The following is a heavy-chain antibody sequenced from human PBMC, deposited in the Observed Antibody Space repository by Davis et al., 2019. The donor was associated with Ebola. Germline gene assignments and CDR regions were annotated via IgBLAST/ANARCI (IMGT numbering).Heavy chain of an antibody. J-gene: IGHJ6*03. CDR2: INHSGST. V-gene: IGHV4-34*01. Sequence: MPSETLSLTCPVYDVPSKNYFWSWIRQPPGKGLEWIGEINHSGSTNYSPSLKSRVTISVDTSKNQFSLKLSSVTAADTAVYYCARVKSGYYYFYMDVWGKGTTVTVSS. CDR1: DVPSKNYF. CDR3: ARVKSGYYYFYMDV.